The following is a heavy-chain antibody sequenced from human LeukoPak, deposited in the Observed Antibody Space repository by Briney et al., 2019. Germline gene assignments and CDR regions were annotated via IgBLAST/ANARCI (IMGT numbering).Heavy chain of an antibody. Sequence: GGSLRLSCAASGFTFSSYWMSWVRQAPGKGLEWVANIKQDGSEKYYVDSVKGRFTISRDNAKNSLYLQMNSLRAEDTAVYYCARDDYIWEPTHLDYWGQGTLVTVSS. CDR2: IKQDGSEK. CDR3: ARDDYIWEPTHLDY. J-gene: IGHJ4*02. D-gene: IGHD3-16*01. CDR1: GFTFSSYW. V-gene: IGHV3-7*03.